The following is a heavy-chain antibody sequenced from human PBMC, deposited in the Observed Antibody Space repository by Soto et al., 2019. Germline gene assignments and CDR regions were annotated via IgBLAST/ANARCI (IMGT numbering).Heavy chain of an antibody. CDR1: GFTFTNAW. J-gene: IGHJ4*02. Sequence: EVQLVESGGGLVKPGGSLRLSCAASGFTFTNAWMSWVRQAPGKGLEWVGRIKSKTDGGTTDYAAPVKGRFTISRDDSNNTLYLQMNSLKTEDTAVYYCTTADAPYCTNGGCFHWGQGTLLTVSS. CDR3: TTADAPYCTNGGCFH. D-gene: IGHD2-8*01. V-gene: IGHV3-15*01. CDR2: IKSKTDGGTT.